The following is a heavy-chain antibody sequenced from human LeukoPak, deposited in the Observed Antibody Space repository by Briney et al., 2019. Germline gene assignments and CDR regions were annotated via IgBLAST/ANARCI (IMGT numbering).Heavy chain of an antibody. D-gene: IGHD6-19*01. CDR2: TGTTGNT. V-gene: IGHV3-13*04. CDR3: ARGRAPKVAGMGNWFDP. J-gene: IGHJ5*02. Sequence: PGGSLRLSCVASGFTFSSYDMHWVRQATGKGLEWVSATGTTGNTYYADSVKGRFTISRENAKSSLYLQMNSLRAGDTAVYYCARGRAPKVAGMGNWFDPWGQGTLVTVSS. CDR1: GFTFSSYD.